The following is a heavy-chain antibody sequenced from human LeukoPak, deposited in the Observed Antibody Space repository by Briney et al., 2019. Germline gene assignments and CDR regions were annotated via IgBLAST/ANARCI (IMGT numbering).Heavy chain of an antibody. Sequence: ASVKVSCKASGYTFTGYYMHWVRQAPGQGLEWMGWINPNSGGTNYAQKFQGRVTMTRDTSISTAYMELSSLRSEDTAVYYCATVTTLTGYAPGAFDIWGQGTMVTVSS. CDR2: INPNSGGT. D-gene: IGHD3-9*01. CDR3: ATVTTLTGYAPGAFDI. J-gene: IGHJ3*02. V-gene: IGHV1-2*02. CDR1: GYTFTGYY.